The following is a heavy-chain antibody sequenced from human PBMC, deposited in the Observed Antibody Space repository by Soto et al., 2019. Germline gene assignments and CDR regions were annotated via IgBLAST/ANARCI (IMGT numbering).Heavy chain of an antibody. Sequence: GGSLRLSCAASGFSFSDYGMSWVRQTPQKTLEWVASISGNKMTTFYPDSVKGRFFISRDNSDNTLHLQMNSLRDGDTGVYFCARDIYSYGSVGTPDIWGQGTMVTVSS. D-gene: IGHD5-18*01. J-gene: IGHJ3*02. CDR2: ISGNKMTT. V-gene: IGHV3-48*02. CDR1: GFSFSDYG. CDR3: ARDIYSYGSVGTPDI.